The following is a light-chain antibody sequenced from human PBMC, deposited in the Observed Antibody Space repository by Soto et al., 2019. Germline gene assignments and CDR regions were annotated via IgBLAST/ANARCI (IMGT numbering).Light chain of an antibody. CDR3: QQYNSYPYS. CDR2: KAS. V-gene: IGKV1-5*03. Sequence: DIQMTQSPSTLSASVGDRVTITCRAIPSISSWLAWYQQKPGKAPKLLIYKASSLESGVPSRFSGSGSGTEFTLTISSLQPDDFASYYCQQYNSYPYSFGQGTKLEIK. J-gene: IGKJ2*01. CDR1: PSISSW.